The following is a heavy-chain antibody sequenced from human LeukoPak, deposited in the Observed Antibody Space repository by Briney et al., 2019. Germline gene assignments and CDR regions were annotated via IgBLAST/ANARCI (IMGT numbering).Heavy chain of an antibody. CDR1: GFTFSTYW. CDR2: IKPDGSEK. Sequence: PGGSLRLPCGDSGFTFSTYWMSWVRQVPGKGLEWVASIKPDGSEKYYVDSVKDRFTISRDNAKNSLYLQLNSLRAEDTALFYCARASWSDYWGQGTLVTVSS. J-gene: IGHJ4*02. V-gene: IGHV3-7*01. D-gene: IGHD1-26*01. CDR3: ARASWSDY.